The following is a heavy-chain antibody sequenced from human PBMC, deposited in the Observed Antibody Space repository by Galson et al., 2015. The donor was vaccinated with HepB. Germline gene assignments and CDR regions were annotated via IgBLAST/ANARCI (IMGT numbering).Heavy chain of an antibody. J-gene: IGHJ5*02. Sequence: SLRLSCAASGFTFTNYGMHWVRQAPGKGLEWVAVIWNDGNNKYYADSVKGRFTISRDNSKNTLYLQMNSLSAEDTAVYYCARGRYCSTSKCYAGKEWFDPWGQGTLGTVSS. D-gene: IGHD2-2*01. V-gene: IGHV3-33*01. CDR3: ARGRYCSTSKCYAGKEWFDP. CDR2: IWNDGNNK. CDR1: GFTFTNYG.